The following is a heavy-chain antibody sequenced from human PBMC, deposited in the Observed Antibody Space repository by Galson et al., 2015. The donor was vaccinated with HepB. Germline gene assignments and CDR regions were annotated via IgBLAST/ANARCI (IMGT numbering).Heavy chain of an antibody. Sequence: SVKVSCKASGYTFIKYYMHWVRQAPGQGLEWMGIINPSGGSTTYAQKFQDRVTMTRDTSTSTVYMELSSLTSEDTAVYYCAKADGGGYCSGGSCYRLVYWGQGTLVTVSS. V-gene: IGHV1-46*01. CDR1: GYTFIKYY. CDR2: INPSGGST. J-gene: IGHJ4*02. D-gene: IGHD2-15*01. CDR3: AKADGGGYCSGGSCYRLVY.